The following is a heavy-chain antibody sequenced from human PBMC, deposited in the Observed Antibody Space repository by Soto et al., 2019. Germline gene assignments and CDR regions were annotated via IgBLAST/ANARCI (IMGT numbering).Heavy chain of an antibody. CDR1: GGSFSGYY. D-gene: IGHD6-19*01. Sequence: SETLSLTCAVYGGSFSGYYWSWIRQPPGKGLEWIGEIKHSGSTNYNPSLKSRVTISVDTSKNQFSLKLSSVTAADTAVYYCARNKWPVLYYFDYWGQGTLVTVSS. CDR3: ARNKWPVLYYFDY. J-gene: IGHJ4*02. CDR2: IKHSGST. V-gene: IGHV4-34*01.